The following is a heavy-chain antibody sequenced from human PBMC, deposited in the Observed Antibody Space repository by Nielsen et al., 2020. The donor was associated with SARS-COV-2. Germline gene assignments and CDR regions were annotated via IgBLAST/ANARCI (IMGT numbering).Heavy chain of an antibody. Sequence: ASVKVSCKASGYTFTNYYMHWVRQAPGQGLEWMGWISAYNGNTNYAQKLQGRVTMTTDTSTSTAYMELRSLRSDDTAVYYCARDPDDSSGYYPFDYWGQGTLVTVSS. J-gene: IGHJ4*02. D-gene: IGHD3-22*01. CDR1: GYTFTNYY. CDR2: ISAYNGNT. V-gene: IGHV1-18*04. CDR3: ARDPDDSSGYYPFDY.